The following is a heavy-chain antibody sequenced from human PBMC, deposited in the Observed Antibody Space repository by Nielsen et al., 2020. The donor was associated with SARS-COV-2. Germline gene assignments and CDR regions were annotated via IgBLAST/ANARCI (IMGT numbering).Heavy chain of an antibody. D-gene: IGHD3-9*01. J-gene: IGHJ4*02. CDR1: GGSISGYF. Sequence: SETLSLTCTVSGGSISGYFWSWIRQHPGKGLEWIGYIYHSGSTYYNPSLKSRVSISLDTSKNQFSLKLSSVTAADTAVYYCARVALIMKGFDYWGQGTLVTVSS. CDR2: IYHSGST. CDR3: ARVALIMKGFDY. V-gene: IGHV4-31*03.